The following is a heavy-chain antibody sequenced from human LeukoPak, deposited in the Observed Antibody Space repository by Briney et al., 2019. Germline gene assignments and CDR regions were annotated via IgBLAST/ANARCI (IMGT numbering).Heavy chain of an antibody. D-gene: IGHD4-17*01. V-gene: IGHV3-48*03. J-gene: IGHJ4*02. CDR2: ISSSGSTI. CDR1: GFTFSSYE. CDR3: ARARLFSDYGDYPFDY. Sequence: QPGGSLRLSCAASGFTFSSYEMNWVRQAPGKGLELVSYISSSGSTIYYADSVKGRFTMSRDNAKNSLYLQMNSLRAEDTAVYYCARARLFSDYGDYPFDYWGQGTLVTVSS.